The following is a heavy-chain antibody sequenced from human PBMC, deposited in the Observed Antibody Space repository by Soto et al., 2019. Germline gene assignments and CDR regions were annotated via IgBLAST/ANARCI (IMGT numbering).Heavy chain of an antibody. D-gene: IGHD6-13*01. CDR1: GFTFSSYA. CDR3: AKDLLAAGKNPNDY. J-gene: IGHJ4*02. CDR2: ISGSGGST. Sequence: GSLRLSCAASGFTFSSYAMSWVRQAPGKGLEWVSAISGSGGSTYYADSGKGRFTISRDNSKNTLYLQMNSLRAEDTAVYYCAKDLLAAGKNPNDYWGQGTLVTVSS. V-gene: IGHV3-23*01.